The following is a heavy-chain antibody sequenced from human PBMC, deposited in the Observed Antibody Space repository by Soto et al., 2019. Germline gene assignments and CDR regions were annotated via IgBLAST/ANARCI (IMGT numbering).Heavy chain of an antibody. CDR2: IYWDDDK. D-gene: IGHD3-3*01. V-gene: IGHV2-5*02. Sequence: QITLKESGPTVVRPTQTLTLTCSFSGFSLHTNGVGVGWVRQHPGKPLEWLALIYWDDDKRYNPSLETRLTIIKDTSKDHVVLTLTDIAPVDTATYFCARTGQYDLLTFDYWGQGTQVTVSS. CDR3: ARTGQYDLLTFDY. CDR1: GFSLHTNGVG. J-gene: IGHJ4*02.